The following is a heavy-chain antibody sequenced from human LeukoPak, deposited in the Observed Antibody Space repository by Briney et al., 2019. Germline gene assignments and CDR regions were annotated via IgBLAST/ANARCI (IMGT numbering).Heavy chain of an antibody. V-gene: IGHV3-11*06. CDR1: GFTFSDYY. CDR3: LPLLSRPYVEDGFDI. D-gene: IGHD2/OR15-2a*01. J-gene: IGHJ3*02. CDR2: ISSSSSYT. Sequence: GGSLRLSCTASGFTFSDYYMSWIRQAPGKGLEWVSYISSSSSYTKYADSVKGRFTISRDNARNSLYLQMNSLRAEDTAVYYCLPLLSRPYVEDGFDIWGQGTMVTVSS.